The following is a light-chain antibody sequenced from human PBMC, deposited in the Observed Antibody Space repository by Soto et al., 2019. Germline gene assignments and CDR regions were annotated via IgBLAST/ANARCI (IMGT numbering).Light chain of an antibody. CDR1: QGISSY. V-gene: IGKV1-9*01. CDR2: AAS. CDR3: QHLNSHPLT. Sequence: DIQLTQSPSFLSASVGDRVTITCRASQGISSYLAWYQQKPGKAPKLLIYAASTLQSGVPSRFSGSGSGTEFTLTISSLQPGDFATYYCQHLNSHPLTFGGGTKVEIK. J-gene: IGKJ4*01.